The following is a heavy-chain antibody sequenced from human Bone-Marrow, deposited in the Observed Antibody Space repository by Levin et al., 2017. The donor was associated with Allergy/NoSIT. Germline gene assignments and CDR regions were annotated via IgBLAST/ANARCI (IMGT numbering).Heavy chain of an antibody. V-gene: IGHV4-34*01. J-gene: IGHJ6*03. CDR1: GASFSSYD. CDR3: ARGNGYSYGPGAYYSYMDV. CDR2: INHRGSA. Sequence: KASETLSLTCAVYGASFSSYDWKWIRLPTGKGLEWIGEINHRGSANYSPSLKSRVTLSVDTSKNQFSLKLSSVTAADTAVYYCARGNGYSYGPGAYYSYMDVWGRGTTVTVSS. D-gene: IGHD5-18*01.